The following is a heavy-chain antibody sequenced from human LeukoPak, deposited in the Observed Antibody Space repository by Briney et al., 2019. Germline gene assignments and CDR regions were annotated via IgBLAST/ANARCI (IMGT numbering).Heavy chain of an antibody. CDR2: MHHSGST. D-gene: IGHD3-22*01. CDR3: ARDPGAYYDSSGYLNWFDP. Sequence: SETLSLTCTVSGGSITTRSYYWGWIRQPPGQGLEWIGSMHHSGSTYYNPSLKSRVTTPVDTSKNQFSLKLSSVTAADTAVYYCARDPGAYYDSSGYLNWFDPWGQGTLVTVSS. J-gene: IGHJ5*02. V-gene: IGHV4-39*07. CDR1: GGSITTRSYY.